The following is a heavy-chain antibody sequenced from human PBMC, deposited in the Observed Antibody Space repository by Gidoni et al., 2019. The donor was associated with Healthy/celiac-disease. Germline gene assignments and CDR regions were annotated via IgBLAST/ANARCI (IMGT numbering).Heavy chain of an antibody. V-gene: IGHV3-30*03. Sequence: QVQLVESGGGVVQPGRSLRLSCAASGLTFSSYGMHWVRQAPGKGLEWVAVISYDGSNKYYADSVKGRFTISRDNSKNTLHLQMNSLRAEDTAVYYCAEGLGWTWGQGTLVTVSS. CDR1: GLTFSSYG. D-gene: IGHD3-3*01. CDR2: ISYDGSNK. J-gene: IGHJ4*02. CDR3: AEGLGWT.